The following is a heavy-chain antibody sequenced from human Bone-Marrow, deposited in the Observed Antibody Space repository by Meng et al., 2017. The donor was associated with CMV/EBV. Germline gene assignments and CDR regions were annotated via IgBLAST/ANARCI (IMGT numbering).Heavy chain of an antibody. CDR2: ISSSGSYI. Sequence: GGSLRLSCAGSGFTFSSYTMNWVRQAPGKGLEWVSSISSSGSYIFYADSVKGRFTMSRDNAKSSLYLQMKSLRAEDTALYYCVRVHGTARDYWGPGTRVTVSS. CDR1: GFTFSSYT. V-gene: IGHV3-21*01. J-gene: IGHJ4*03. CDR3: VRVHGTARDY. D-gene: IGHD6-6*01.